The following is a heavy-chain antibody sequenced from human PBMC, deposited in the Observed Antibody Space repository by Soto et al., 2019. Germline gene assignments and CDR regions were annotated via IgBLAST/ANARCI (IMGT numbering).Heavy chain of an antibody. V-gene: IGHV4-59*12. Sequence: SATLSLSCPASGVSNISSDLSWIRTPQGKGLEWIGYIYYSGSTYYNPSLKSRVTISVDTSKNQFSLKLSSVTAADTAVYYCARDQYYYDSRPGTCDPWGQGTLVTVSA. CDR1: GVSNISSD. J-gene: IGHJ5*02. D-gene: IGHD3-22*01. CDR2: IYYSGST. CDR3: ARDQYYYDSRPGTCDP.